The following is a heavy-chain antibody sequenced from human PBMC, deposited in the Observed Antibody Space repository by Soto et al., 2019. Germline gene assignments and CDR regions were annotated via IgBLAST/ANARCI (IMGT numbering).Heavy chain of an antibody. Sequence: PSETLSLTCFVSGGSVTSHHWSCIRQSPWKGLEWIVSIYYSGATNYNPSLESRLTISVDTSKNQFSLNLSSVTAADTAVYYCARAMGDWGTYYYYYGFDVWGQGTTVTVSS. V-gene: IGHV4-59*02. J-gene: IGHJ6*02. D-gene: IGHD3-16*01. CDR2: IYYSGAT. CDR3: ARAMGDWGTYYYYYGFDV. CDR1: GGSVTSHH.